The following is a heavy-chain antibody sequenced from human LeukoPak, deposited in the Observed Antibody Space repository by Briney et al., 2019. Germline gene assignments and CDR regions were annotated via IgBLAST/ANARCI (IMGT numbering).Heavy chain of an antibody. CDR2: INGGGDST. CDR3: AKDRHSVTWPFDY. Sequence: GGSLRLSCAASGFVFSGFAMSWVRQAPGKGLEWVSTINGGGDSTFYADSVKGRFTISRDNSESTLYLQMNSLRAEDTAVYYCAKDRHSVTWPFDYWGQGTLVTVSS. D-gene: IGHD6-13*01. V-gene: IGHV3-23*01. J-gene: IGHJ4*02. CDR1: GFVFSGFA.